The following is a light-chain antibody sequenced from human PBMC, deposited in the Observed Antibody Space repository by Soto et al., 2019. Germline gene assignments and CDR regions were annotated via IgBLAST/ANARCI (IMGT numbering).Light chain of an antibody. CDR2: KDS. Sequence: SYELTQPPSVSVSPGQTARITCSGDALPKQYAYWYQQKPGQAPMLVIYKDSERPSGIPERFSGSSSGTTVTLTISGVQAEDEADYYCQSADSRGTYVVFGGGTKLTVL. J-gene: IGLJ2*01. V-gene: IGLV3-25*03. CDR3: QSADSRGTYVV. CDR1: ALPKQY.